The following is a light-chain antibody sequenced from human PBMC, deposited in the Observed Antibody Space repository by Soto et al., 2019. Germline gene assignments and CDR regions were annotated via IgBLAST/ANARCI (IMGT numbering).Light chain of an antibody. CDR3: SSYTTSSTLLYV. J-gene: IGLJ1*01. Sequence: QSVLTQPASVSGSPGQSITISCTGTSSDVGGYNSVYWYQQHPGKAPKLMIYEVSNRPSGVSNRFSGSKSGNTASLTISGLQAEDEADYYCSSYTTSSTLLYVFGTGTKVTVL. CDR2: EVS. CDR1: SSDVGGYNS. V-gene: IGLV2-14*01.